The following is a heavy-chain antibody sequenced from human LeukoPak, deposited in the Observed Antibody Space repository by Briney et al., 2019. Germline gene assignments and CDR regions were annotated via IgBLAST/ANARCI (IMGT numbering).Heavy chain of an antibody. CDR2: ISTYDHTT. CDR3: ARDPSNGVGRKVYFDY. J-gene: IGHJ4*02. Sequence: GASVKVSCKTSGYSFTRYAISWMRQAPGQGLEWMGWISTYDHTTKYPQKVQGRVTMTAETSTTTAYIELRGQTSDDTAVYFGARDPSNGVGRKVYFDYWGQGNAITVSS. CDR1: GYSFTRYA. V-gene: IGHV1-18*01. D-gene: IGHD1-14*01.